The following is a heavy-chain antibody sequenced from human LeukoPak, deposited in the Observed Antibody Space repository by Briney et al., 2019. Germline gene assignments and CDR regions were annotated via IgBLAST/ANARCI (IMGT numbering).Heavy chain of an antibody. Sequence: SGGSLRLSCVASGFTFDDYGISWVRQAPGKGLEWVSRIHWNSGSTRYADSVKGRFTISRDNAKNSLYLQMNSLRAEDTAVYYCARAKWELGYWGQGTLVTVSS. J-gene: IGHJ4*02. CDR1: GFTFDDYG. CDR2: IHWNSGST. D-gene: IGHD1-26*01. V-gene: IGHV3-20*04. CDR3: ARAKWELGY.